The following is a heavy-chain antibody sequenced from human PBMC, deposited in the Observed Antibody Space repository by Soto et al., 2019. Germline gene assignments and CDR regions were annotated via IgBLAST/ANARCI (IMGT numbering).Heavy chain of an antibody. CDR3: TRDAGPGSFAFDI. CDR1: GFTPSSYD. CDR2: IGTTGDA. D-gene: IGHD3-10*01. J-gene: IGHJ3*02. V-gene: IGHV3-13*01. Sequence: EVQLVESGGGLVQPGGSLRLSCAASGFTPSSYDIHWVRQVLGKGLEWVSAIGTTGDAYYSGSVKGRFTISRNNAKNSLSLQMNSLRVGDSAVYYCTRDAGPGSFAFDIWGQGTMVTVSS.